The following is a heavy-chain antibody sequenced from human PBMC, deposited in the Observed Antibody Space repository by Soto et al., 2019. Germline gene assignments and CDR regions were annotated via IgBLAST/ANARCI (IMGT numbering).Heavy chain of an antibody. CDR1: GGTFSSYA. CDR3: ARSVAALDI. Sequence: QVQLVQSGAEVKKPGSSVKVSCKASGGTFSSYAIIWVRQAPGQGLEWMGIINPSGGSTSYAQKFQGRVTMTRDTSTSTVYMELSSLRSEDTAVYYCARSVAALDIWGQGTMVTVSS. D-gene: IGHD2-15*01. V-gene: IGHV1-46*01. CDR2: INPSGGST. J-gene: IGHJ3*02.